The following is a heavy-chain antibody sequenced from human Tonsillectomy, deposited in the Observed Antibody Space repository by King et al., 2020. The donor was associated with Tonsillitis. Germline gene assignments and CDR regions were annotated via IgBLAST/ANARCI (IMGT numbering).Heavy chain of an antibody. Sequence: LQLQESGPGLVKPSETLSLTCTVSGGYISSSSYYWGWIRQPPGKGLEWIGSIYYSGSTYYNPSLKSRVNISVDTSKNQFSLKLSSVTAADTAVYYCARLRPAYSSGSFDYWGQGTLVTVSS. CDR1: GGYISSSSYY. V-gene: IGHV4-39*01. CDR3: ARLRPAYSSGSFDY. D-gene: IGHD6-19*01. J-gene: IGHJ4*02. CDR2: IYYSGST.